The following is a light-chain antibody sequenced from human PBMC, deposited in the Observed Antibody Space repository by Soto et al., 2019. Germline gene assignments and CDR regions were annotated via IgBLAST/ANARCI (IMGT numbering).Light chain of an antibody. CDR3: QQRSNWPQFT. Sequence: EYVLTQSPATLSLSPGETATLSCRASQGVSRYLAWYQQKPGQAPRLLIYDASNRATGIPARFSASGSGTDFTLTISSLEPEDFAVYFCQQRSNWPQFTFGGGTKVEIK. J-gene: IGKJ4*01. CDR2: DAS. CDR1: QGVSRY. V-gene: IGKV3-11*01.